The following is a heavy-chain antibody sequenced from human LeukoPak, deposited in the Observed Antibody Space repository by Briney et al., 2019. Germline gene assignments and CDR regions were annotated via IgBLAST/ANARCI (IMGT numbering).Heavy chain of an antibody. J-gene: IGHJ6*02. D-gene: IGHD3-10*01. V-gene: IGHV4-31*03. CDR2: IFYGGGT. Sequence: SETLSLTCTVSSGSISSGGYYWSWIRQHPGKGLEWIGYIFYGGGTYNPSLKSRVTISVDTSKNQFFLKLSSVTAADTAVYYCARYSGNPSFYGMDVWGQGTTVTVSS. CDR3: ARYSGNPSFYGMDV. CDR1: SGSISSGGYY.